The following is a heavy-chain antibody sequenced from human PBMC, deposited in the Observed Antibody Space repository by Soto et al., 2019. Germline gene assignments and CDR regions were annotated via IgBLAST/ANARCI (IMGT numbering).Heavy chain of an antibody. CDR3: ARDEHYGDYDEYGMDV. CDR1: GGTFSSYA. V-gene: IGHV1-69*12. CDR2: IIPIFGTA. J-gene: IGHJ6*02. Sequence: QVQLVQSGAEVKKPGSSVKVSCKASGGTFSSYAISWVRQAPGQGLEWMGGIIPIFGTANYAQKFQGRVTTTADESTSTAYMELSSLRSEDTAVYYCARDEHYGDYDEYGMDVWGQGTTVTVSS. D-gene: IGHD4-17*01.